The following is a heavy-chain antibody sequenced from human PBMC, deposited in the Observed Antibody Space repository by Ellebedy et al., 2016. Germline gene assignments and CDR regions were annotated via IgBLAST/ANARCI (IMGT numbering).Heavy chain of an antibody. J-gene: IGHJ4*02. V-gene: IGHV4-39*07. CDR1: GGSISSSSYY. CDR3: ARSPQWELPPYYFDY. CDR2: IYYSGST. Sequence: SETLSLTCTVSGGSISSSSYYWGWIRQPPGKGLEWIGSIYYSGSTYYNPSLKSRVTISVDTSKNQFSLKLSSVTAADTAVYYCARSPQWELPPYYFDYWGQGTLVTVSS. D-gene: IGHD1-26*01.